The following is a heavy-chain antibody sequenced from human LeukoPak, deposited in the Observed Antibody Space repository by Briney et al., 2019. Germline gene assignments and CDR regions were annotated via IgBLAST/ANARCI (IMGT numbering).Heavy chain of an antibody. CDR3: AKDHVGSGFGVPHDY. CDR1: GFTFSSYA. Sequence: PGGSLRLSCAASGFTFSSYAMSWVRQAPGKGLEWVSAISGSGGSTYYADSVKGRFTISRDNSKNTLYLQMNSLRAEDTAVYYCAKDHVGSGFGVPHDYWGQGTLVTVFS. V-gene: IGHV3-23*01. CDR2: ISGSGGST. D-gene: IGHD3-22*01. J-gene: IGHJ4*02.